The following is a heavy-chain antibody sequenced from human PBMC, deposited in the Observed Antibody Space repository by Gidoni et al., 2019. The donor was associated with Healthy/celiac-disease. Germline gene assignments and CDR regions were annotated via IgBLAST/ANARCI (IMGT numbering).Heavy chain of an antibody. V-gene: IGHV4-30-2*01. D-gene: IGHD6-25*01. J-gene: IGHJ6*03. CDR2: IYHSGST. Sequence: QLQLQESGSGLVKPSQTLSLTCAVSGGSISSGGYSWSWIRQPPGKGLEWIGYIYHSGSTYYNPSLKSRVTISVDRSKNQFALKLSSVTAADTAVYYCARAASYYYYYMDVWGKGTTVTVSS. CDR3: ARAASYYYYYMDV. CDR1: GGSISSGGYS.